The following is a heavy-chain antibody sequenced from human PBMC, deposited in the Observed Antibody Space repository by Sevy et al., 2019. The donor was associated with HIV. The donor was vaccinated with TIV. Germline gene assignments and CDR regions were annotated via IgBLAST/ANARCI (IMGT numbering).Heavy chain of an antibody. J-gene: IGHJ5*02. CDR2: IKQDGSEA. CDR3: VRDKEVGASILDA. Sequence: GGSLRLSCVASGFNFRNFWMSWVRQAPGKGLECVADIKQDGSEAYYVDSVKDRFTISRDNAKNSLYLQMNSLRDDDTVMYFCVRDKEVGASILDAWGQGTPVTVSS. D-gene: IGHD1-26*01. V-gene: IGHV3-7*03. CDR1: GFNFRNFW.